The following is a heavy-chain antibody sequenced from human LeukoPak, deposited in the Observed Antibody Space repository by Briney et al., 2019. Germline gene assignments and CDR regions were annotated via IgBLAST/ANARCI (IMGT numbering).Heavy chain of an antibody. CDR2: TYYSGST. J-gene: IGHJ4*02. CDR3: ARSLRDGYNYYFDY. CDR1: GASISSYD. V-gene: IGHV4-59*08. D-gene: IGHD5-24*01. Sequence: PSETLSLTCTVSGASISSYDWRWVRHPPGKGLEWIGYTYYSGSTNYNPSLRTRVAISIGTSKNQFSLSLSSVTAADTAVYYCARSLRDGYNYYFDYWGQGTLATVSS.